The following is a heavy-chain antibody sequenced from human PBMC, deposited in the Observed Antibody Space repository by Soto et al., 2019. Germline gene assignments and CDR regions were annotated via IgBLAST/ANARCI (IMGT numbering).Heavy chain of an antibody. J-gene: IGHJ4*02. D-gene: IGHD1-26*01. CDR1: GFTFSAHY. V-gene: IGHV3-72*01. Sequence: EVQLVESGGGLVQPGGSLRLSCAASGFTFSAHYMDWVRQAPGKGLEWVGRIKNKANSYTTEYAASVEVRFTISREDSQNSLYLQMNSLKTEYTAVYYCARVSLVGPSGGRYFDYWGQGSQVAVSS. CDR2: IKNKANSYTT. CDR3: ARVSLVGPSGGRYFDY.